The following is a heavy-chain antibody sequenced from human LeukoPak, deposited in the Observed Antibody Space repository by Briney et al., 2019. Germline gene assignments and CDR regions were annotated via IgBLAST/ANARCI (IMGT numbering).Heavy chain of an antibody. CDR2: ICYSGCH. CDR1: GGSSSSSSYY. CDR3: ARHVHGMVV. Sequence: SETLSLTGTVCGGSSSSSSYYWRWIRQPPGEGLAWIGSICYSGCHYYNPYLRSRVTIYVDKSKCQSSQTLSSLTTADPAVYYCARHVHGMVVWGQKTTVTLS. V-gene: IGHV4-39*01. J-gene: IGHJ6*02.